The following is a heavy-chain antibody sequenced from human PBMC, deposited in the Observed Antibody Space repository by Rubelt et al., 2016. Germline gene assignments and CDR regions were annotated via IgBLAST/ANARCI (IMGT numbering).Heavy chain of an antibody. CDR3: ATSPSWGQQRFDY. Sequence: QVQLVQSGAEVKKPGSSVKVSCKASGGTFSSYAISWVRQAPGQGLEWMGRIIPILGIANYAQKFQGRVTITADESTSTAYMELSSLRSEDTAVYYCATSPSWGQQRFDYWGQGTLVTVSS. CDR1: GGTFSSYA. J-gene: IGHJ4*02. V-gene: IGHV1-69*04. D-gene: IGHD6-13*01. CDR2: IIPILGIA.